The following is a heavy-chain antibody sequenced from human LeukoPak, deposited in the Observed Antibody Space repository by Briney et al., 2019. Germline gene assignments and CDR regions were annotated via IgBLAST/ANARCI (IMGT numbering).Heavy chain of an antibody. CDR1: GYTLTELS. D-gene: IGHD6-19*01. Sequence: ASVKVSCKVSGYTLTELSMHWVRQAPGKGLEWMGGFDPEDGETIYAQKFQGRVTMTEDTPTDTAYMELSSLRSEDTAVYYCATTLPRQWLVLWGAFDIWGQGTMVTVSS. CDR3: ATTLPRQWLVLWGAFDI. CDR2: FDPEDGET. J-gene: IGHJ3*02. V-gene: IGHV1-24*01.